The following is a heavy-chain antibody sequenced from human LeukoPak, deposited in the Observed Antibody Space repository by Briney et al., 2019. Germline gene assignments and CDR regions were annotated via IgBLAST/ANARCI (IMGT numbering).Heavy chain of an antibody. CDR1: GGSISSSSYY. V-gene: IGHV4-30-4*08. Sequence: SETLSLTCTVSGGSISSSSYYWGWIRQPPGKGLEWIGYIYYSGSTYYNPSLKSRVTISVDTSKNQFSLKLSSVTAADTAVYYCAGRHIAARLDWGQGTLVTVSS. D-gene: IGHD6-6*01. CDR3: AGRHIAARLD. CDR2: IYYSGST. J-gene: IGHJ4*02.